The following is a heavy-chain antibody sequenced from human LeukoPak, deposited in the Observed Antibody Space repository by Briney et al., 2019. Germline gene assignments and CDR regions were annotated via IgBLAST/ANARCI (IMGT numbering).Heavy chain of an antibody. J-gene: IGHJ4*02. CDR3: ARVRYSDY. CDR1: GFTFSSCG. CDR2: IKQDGSEK. Sequence: GGSLRLSCAASGFTFSSCGMTWVRQAPGKGLEWVANIKQDGSEKNYVDSVKGRFTISRDNVKNSLYLQMNSLRAEDTAVYYCARVRYSDYWGQGTLVTVSS. D-gene: IGHD3-9*01. V-gene: IGHV3-7*04.